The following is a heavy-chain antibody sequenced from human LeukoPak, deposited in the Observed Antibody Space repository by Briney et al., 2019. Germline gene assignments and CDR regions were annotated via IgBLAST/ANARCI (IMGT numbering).Heavy chain of an antibody. D-gene: IGHD2-21*01. CDR1: GFTFDDYG. Sequence: QPGGSLRLSCAASGFTFDDYGMSWVRHTPGKGLEWVSGINWNGGSTGYADSVKGRFTISRDNTKKYLYLQMNSLRAEDTALYYCTNVAGAFEIWGQGTMVTVSS. J-gene: IGHJ3*02. CDR3: TNVAGAFEI. V-gene: IGHV3-20*04. CDR2: INWNGGST.